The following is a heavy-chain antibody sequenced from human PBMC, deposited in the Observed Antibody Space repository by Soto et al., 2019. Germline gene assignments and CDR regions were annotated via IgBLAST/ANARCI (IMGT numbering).Heavy chain of an antibody. CDR1: GYSFTSYW. CDR3: ARLLAGSRDAFDI. Sequence: GESLKISCKGSGYSFTSYWIGWVRQIPGKGLEWMGIIYPGDSDTRYSPSFQGQVTISADKSISPAYLQWSSLKASDTAMYYCARLLAGSRDAFDIWGQGTMVTVSS. CDR2: IYPGDSDT. J-gene: IGHJ3*02. V-gene: IGHV5-51*01.